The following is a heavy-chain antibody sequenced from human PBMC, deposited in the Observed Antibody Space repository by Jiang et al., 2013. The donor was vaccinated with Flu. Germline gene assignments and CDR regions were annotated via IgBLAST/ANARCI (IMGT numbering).Heavy chain of an antibody. V-gene: IGHV4-59*08. J-gene: IGHJ4*02. D-gene: IGHD2-21*01. Sequence: GSISSYYWSWIRQPPGKGLEWIGYIYYSGSTNYNPSLKSRVTISVDTSKNQFSLKLSSVTAADTAVYYCASGGVPYCGGDCYSDYFDYWGQGTLVTVSS. CDR2: IYYSGST. CDR3: ASGGVPYCGGDCYSDYFDY. CDR1: GSISSYY.